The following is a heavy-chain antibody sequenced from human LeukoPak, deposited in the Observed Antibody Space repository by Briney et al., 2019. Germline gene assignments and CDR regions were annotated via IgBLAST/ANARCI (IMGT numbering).Heavy chain of an antibody. D-gene: IGHD3-9*01. J-gene: IGHJ4*02. CDR2: IKQDGSEK. CDR3: AKDRAYYDILTGGLDY. V-gene: IGHV3-7*01. Sequence: PGGSLRLSCAASGFTFSRYWMSWVRQAPGKGPEWVANIKQDGSEKYYVDSVKGRFTISKDNAKNSLYLQMNSLRAEDTAGYYCAKDRAYYDILTGGLDYWGQGTLVTVSS. CDR1: GFTFSRYW.